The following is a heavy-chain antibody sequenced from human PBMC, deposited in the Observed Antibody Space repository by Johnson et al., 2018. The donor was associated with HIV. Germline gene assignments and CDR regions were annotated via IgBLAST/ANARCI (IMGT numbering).Heavy chain of an antibody. J-gene: IGHJ3*02. CDR2: ISYDGSNK. CDR3: AKVNRMEQWLAGGGAFDI. D-gene: IGHD6-19*01. CDR1: GFTFSSYG. V-gene: IGHV3-30*18. Sequence: QVQLVESGGGVVQPGRSLRLSCAASGFTFSSYGMHWVRQAPGKGLEWVAVISYDGSNKYYADSVKGRCTISRDNSKNTLYLQMNSLRAEDTAVYYCAKVNRMEQWLAGGGAFDIWGQGTMVTVS.